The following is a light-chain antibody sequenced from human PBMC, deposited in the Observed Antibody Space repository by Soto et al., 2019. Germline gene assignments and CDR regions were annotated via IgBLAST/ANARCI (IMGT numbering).Light chain of an antibody. Sequence: QSVLAQPRSVSGSPGQSVTISCTGTSSDVGGYKYVSWYQQYPGKAPKLMIYAVNKRPSGVPDGFSGSKSGNTASLTVSGLQAEDEADYYCSSYAGSNNYVFGTGTKVTVL. CDR1: SSDVGGYKY. V-gene: IGLV2-8*01. CDR3: SSYAGSNNYV. J-gene: IGLJ1*01. CDR2: AVN.